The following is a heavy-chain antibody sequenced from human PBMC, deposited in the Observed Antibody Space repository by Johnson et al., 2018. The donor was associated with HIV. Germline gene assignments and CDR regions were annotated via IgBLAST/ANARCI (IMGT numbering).Heavy chain of an antibody. D-gene: IGHD6-19*01. CDR1: GFTFSSSG. J-gene: IGHJ3*02. CDR3: AKGGSAVAVAFDI. V-gene: IGHV3-30*02. CDR2: IRSDGSNK. Sequence: HVQLVESGGGAVQPGGSLRLSCAAYGFTFSSSGMHWVRQAPGKGLEWVAFIRSDGSNKYYAYSVKGRLTISSDNSKNTLYLQMNSLRAEDTAVYYCAKGGSAVAVAFDIWGQGTMVTVSS.